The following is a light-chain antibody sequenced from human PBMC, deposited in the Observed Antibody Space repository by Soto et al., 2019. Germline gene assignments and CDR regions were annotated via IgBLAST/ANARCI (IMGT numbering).Light chain of an antibody. J-gene: IGKJ4*01. Sequence: EIVLTQSPGTLSLSPGERATLSCRASQSVSSRYLDWYQQKPGQAPRLLIYGASSRATGIPDRFSGSGSGTDFTLTISRLEPEDFAVYYCQQYGSSPKLTFGGGTKVEIK. CDR2: GAS. CDR1: QSVSSRY. CDR3: QQYGSSPKLT. V-gene: IGKV3-20*01.